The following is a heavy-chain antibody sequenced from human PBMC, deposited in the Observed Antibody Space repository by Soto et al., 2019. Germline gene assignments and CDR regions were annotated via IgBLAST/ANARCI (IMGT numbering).Heavy chain of an antibody. J-gene: IGHJ4*02. Sequence: QVQLQQWGAGLLKPSETLSLTCAVYGGSFSGYYWSGIRQPPGKGLEWIGEINHSGSTNYNPSLKSRVTISVDTSNNQFSLNMSSVTAADTAVYYCARGYYDFWSGYTNSNGYWGQGTLVTVSS. V-gene: IGHV4-34*01. D-gene: IGHD3-3*01. CDR1: GGSFSGYY. CDR3: ARGYYDFWSGYTNSNGY. CDR2: INHSGST.